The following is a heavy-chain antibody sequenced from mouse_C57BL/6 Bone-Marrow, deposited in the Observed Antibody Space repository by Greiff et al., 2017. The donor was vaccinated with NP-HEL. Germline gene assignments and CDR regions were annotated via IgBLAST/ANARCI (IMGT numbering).Heavy chain of an antibody. V-gene: IGHV1-82*01. CDR2: IYPGDGDT. J-gene: IGHJ3*01. CDR3: ARSCPPALYYDYEPFAY. D-gene: IGHD2-4*01. CDR1: GYAFSSSW. Sequence: ESGPELVKPGASVKISCKASGYAFSSSWMNWVKQRPGKGLEWIGRIYPGDGDTNYNGKFKGKATLTADKSSSTAYMQLSSLTSEDSAVYFCARSCPPALYYDYEPFAYWGQGTLVTVSA.